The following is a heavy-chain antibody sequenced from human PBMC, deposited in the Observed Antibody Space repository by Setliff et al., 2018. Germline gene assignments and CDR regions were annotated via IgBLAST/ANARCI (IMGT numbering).Heavy chain of an antibody. CDR3: ARGLEDIVVVPAALCDY. CDR1: GGSISSHY. D-gene: IGHD2-2*01. CDR2: IYYSGST. V-gene: IGHV4-59*11. Sequence: SETLSLTCTVSGGSISSHYWSWIRQPPGKGLEWIGSIYYSGSTNYNPSLKSRVTISVDTSKNQFSLKLSSVTAADTAVYYCARGLEDIVVVPAALCDYWGQGTLVTVSS. J-gene: IGHJ4*02.